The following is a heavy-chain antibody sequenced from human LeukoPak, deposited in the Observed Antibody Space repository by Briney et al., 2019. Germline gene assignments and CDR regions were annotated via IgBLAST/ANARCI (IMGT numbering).Heavy chain of an antibody. CDR1: GGTFSSYG. CDR3: ARDPGGKPIDY. J-gene: IGHJ4*02. Sequence: SVKVSCKASGGTFSSYGISWVRQAPGQGLEWMGGIIPIFGTANYAQKFQGRVTISADESTSTAYMELSGLRSEDTAVYYCARDPGGKPIDYWGQGTLVTVSS. D-gene: IGHD2-8*02. CDR2: IIPIFGTA. V-gene: IGHV1-69*01.